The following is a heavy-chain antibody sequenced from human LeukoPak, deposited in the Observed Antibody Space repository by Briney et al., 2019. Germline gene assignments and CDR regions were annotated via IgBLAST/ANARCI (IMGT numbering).Heavy chain of an antibody. V-gene: IGHV3-23*01. CDR3: ARDPSSWGRYAYFDY. CDR2: ISGSGGST. D-gene: IGHD6-13*01. Sequence: GGSLRLSCAASGFTFSSYAMSWVRQAPGKGLEWVSAISGSGGSTYYADPVKGRFTISRDNSKNTLYLQMNSLRAEDTAVYYCARDPSSWGRYAYFDYWGQGTLVTVSS. CDR1: GFTFSSYA. J-gene: IGHJ4*02.